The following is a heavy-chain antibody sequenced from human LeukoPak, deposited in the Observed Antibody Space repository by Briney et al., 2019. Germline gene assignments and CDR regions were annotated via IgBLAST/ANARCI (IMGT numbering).Heavy chain of an antibody. CDR2: ISTTGGAM. CDR1: GFTFSTYN. Sequence: PGGSLRLSCAASGFTFSTYNMNWVPQAPGKGLEWISYISTTGGAMFYADSVKGRFTTYRDNVKNSLFLQLDSLRAEDTAIYYCAREFSHIFGSQCFDLWGRGTLVTVSS. D-gene: IGHD3-3*02. V-gene: IGHV3-48*01. J-gene: IGHJ2*01. CDR3: AREFSHIFGSQCFDL.